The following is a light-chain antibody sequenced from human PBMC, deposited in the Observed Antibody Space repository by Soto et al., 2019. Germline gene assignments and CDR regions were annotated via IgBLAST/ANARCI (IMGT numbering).Light chain of an antibody. CDR3: SSYTSSSSLGV. CDR2: EVT. V-gene: IGLV2-14*01. CDR1: SSDVGGFDY. Sequence: QSALAQPASVSGSPGQSITISCTGTSSDVGGFDYVSWYQQYPGKGPKLIIYEVTNRPSGVSNRFSGSKSGNTASLTISGLQAEDEATYYCSSYTSSSSLGVFGGGTQLTVL. J-gene: IGLJ3*02.